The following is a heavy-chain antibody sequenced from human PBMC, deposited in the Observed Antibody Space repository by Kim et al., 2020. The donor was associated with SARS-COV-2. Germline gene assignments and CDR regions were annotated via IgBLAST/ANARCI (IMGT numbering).Heavy chain of an antibody. CDR2: ISYDGSNK. CDR1: GFTFSSYG. J-gene: IGHJ6*02. Sequence: GGSLRLSCAASGFTFSSYGMHWVRQAPGKGLEWVAVISYDGSNKYYADSVKGRFTISRDNSKNTLYLQMNSLRAEDTAVYYCAKDTRHSSSWVFPYYYYYGMDVWGQGTTVTVSS. CDR3: AKDTRHSSSWVFPYYYYYGMDV. V-gene: IGHV3-30*18. D-gene: IGHD6-13*01.